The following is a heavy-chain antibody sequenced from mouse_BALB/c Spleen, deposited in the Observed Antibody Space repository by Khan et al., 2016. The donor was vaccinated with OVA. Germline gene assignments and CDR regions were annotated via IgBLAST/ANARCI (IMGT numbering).Heavy chain of an antibody. CDR2: INPSTGYT. CDR1: GYTFINYW. D-gene: IGHD1-1*01. V-gene: IGHV1-7*01. Sequence: QIQLVQSGAELAKPGASVKMSCKASGYTFINYWILWVKQRPGQGLEWIGYINPSTGYTEYNQNFKDKATLTADNSSRTAYMQLSSLTSEDSAVYYCARRGLRWDFDYWGKGTTLTVSS. J-gene: IGHJ2*01. CDR3: ARRGLRWDFDY.